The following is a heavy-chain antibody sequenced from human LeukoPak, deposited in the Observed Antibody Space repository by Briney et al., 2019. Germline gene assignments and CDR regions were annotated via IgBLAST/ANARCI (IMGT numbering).Heavy chain of an antibody. D-gene: IGHD3-3*02. Sequence: SETLSLTCTVSGGSFSSSSYYWGWIRQPPGKGLEWIGSIYYSGSTYYNPSLKSRVTISVDTSKNQFSLKLSSVTAADTAVYYCARHAHLRYFDYWGQGTLVTVSS. CDR3: ARHAHLRYFDY. V-gene: IGHV4-39*01. J-gene: IGHJ4*02. CDR1: GGSFSSSSYY. CDR2: IYYSGST.